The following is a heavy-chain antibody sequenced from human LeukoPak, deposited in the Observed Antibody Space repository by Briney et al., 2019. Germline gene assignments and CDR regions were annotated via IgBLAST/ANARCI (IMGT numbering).Heavy chain of an antibody. CDR1: GYTFTSYG. J-gene: IGHJ6*02. CDR2: ISAYNGNT. CDR3: ARRFGDFEGMDV. Sequence: ASVSLSCKASGYTFTSYGISWVRQAPGQGLEWMGWISAYNGNTNYAQKLQGRVTMTTDTSTSTAYMELRSLRSDDTAVYYCARRFGDFEGMDVWGHGATVTVSS. V-gene: IGHV1-18*01. D-gene: IGHD3-10*01.